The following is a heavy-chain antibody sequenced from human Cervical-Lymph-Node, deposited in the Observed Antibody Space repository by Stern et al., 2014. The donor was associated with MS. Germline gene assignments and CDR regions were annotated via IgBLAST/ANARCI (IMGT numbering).Heavy chain of an antibody. J-gene: IGHJ4*02. D-gene: IGHD3/OR15-3a*01. CDR3: AGSHDFWTGYYNFDY. CDR2: ISYSGIT. Sequence: VQLVESGPGLVKPSQTLSLTCTVSGGSVTSGDHYWSWIRQPPGKALEWIGYISYSGITDYDPSLKSRVTISVDTSKNQFSLNLRSVTAADTAVYYCAGSHDFWTGYYNFDYWGQGTLVTVSS. CDR1: GGSVTSGDHY. V-gene: IGHV4-30-4*01.